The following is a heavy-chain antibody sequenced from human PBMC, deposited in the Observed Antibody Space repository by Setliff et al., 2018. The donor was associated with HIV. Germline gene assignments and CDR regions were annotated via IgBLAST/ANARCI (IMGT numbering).Heavy chain of an antibody. V-gene: IGHV4-4*07. CDR2: MYISGST. J-gene: IGHJ4*02. D-gene: IGHD6-13*01. Sequence: SETLSLTCTVSGDSSSSYYCNWIRQPAGKGLEWIGHMYISGSTNYNPSLKSRVTMSLDTSKNQFSLKLSSVSAADTAIYYCARGSRSHGGMFGYWGQGTLVTVSS. CDR1: GDSSSSYY. CDR3: ARGSRSHGGMFGY.